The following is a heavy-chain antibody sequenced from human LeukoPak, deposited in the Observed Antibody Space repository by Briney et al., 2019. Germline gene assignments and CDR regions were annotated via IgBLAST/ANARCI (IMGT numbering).Heavy chain of an antibody. CDR1: GYSFTSYW. Sequence: PGESLKISCQGSGYSFTSYWIGWVRQMPGKGLEWMGFIYPGDSDTKYSPSFQGQVTMSADRSISIAYLQWSSLKASDTAMYYCARRGASPEELHHWGQGTLVTVSS. J-gene: IGHJ1*01. CDR3: ARRGASPEELHH. V-gene: IGHV5-51*01. CDR2: IYPGDSDT.